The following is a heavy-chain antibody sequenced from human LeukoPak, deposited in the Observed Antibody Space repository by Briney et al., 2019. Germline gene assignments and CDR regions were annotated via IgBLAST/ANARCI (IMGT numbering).Heavy chain of an antibody. V-gene: IGHV4-59*08. Sequence: PSETLSLTCTVSGGSISSYYWSWIRQPPGKGLEWIGYIYYSGSTNYNPSLKSRVTISVDTSKNQFSLKLSSVTAADTAVYYCARLMVYAGLGLDYFDYWGQGTLVTVSS. J-gene: IGHJ4*02. CDR3: ARLMVYAGLGLDYFDY. CDR1: GGSISSYY. D-gene: IGHD2-8*01. CDR2: IYYSGST.